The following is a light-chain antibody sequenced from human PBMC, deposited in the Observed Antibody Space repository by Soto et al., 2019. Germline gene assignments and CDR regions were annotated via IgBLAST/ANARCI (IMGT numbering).Light chain of an antibody. CDR1: QSVRSTF. CDR3: QQYGSYPLT. V-gene: IGKV3-20*01. CDR2: AAS. Sequence: IQLTQSPCTLSLSPGERATLSCRASQSVRSTFLAWYQQKPGKAPRLLIYAASSRATGIPARFSGSGSGTDFSLTISRLQPEDFAVYYCQQYGSYPLTFGGGTKVDIK. J-gene: IGKJ4*01.